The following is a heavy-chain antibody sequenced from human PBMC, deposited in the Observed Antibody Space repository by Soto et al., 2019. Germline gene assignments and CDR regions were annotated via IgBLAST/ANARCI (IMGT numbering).Heavy chain of an antibody. D-gene: IGHD2-21*01. J-gene: IGHJ3*02. CDR2: ILVGNGHA. V-gene: IGHV1-58*01. Sequence: SVKASCKTSGVMFSNSAVKWVRQTRGERLEWIGYILVGNGHAKSAQFLQERITITRDMSTSTAYMELTSLRADDTAVYYCAAVLCCGDLCCLFNIRGQGSLVTRSS. CDR3: AAVLCCGDLCCLFNI. CDR1: GVMFSNSA.